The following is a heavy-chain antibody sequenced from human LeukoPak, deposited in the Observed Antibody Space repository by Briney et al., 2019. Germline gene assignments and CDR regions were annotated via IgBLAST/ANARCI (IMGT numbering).Heavy chain of an antibody. V-gene: IGHV4-59*08. CDR2: IYSSGST. CDR1: GGSISSYY. J-gene: IGHJ4*02. D-gene: IGHD4-17*01. CDR3: ARRNYGDYDHYFDY. Sequence: SETLSLTCTVSGGSISSYYWSWIRQPPGKGLEWIGCIYSSGSTNYNPSLKSRVTISGDTSRNQFSLRLSSVTAADTAVYFCARRNYGDYDHYFDYWGQGILVTVSS.